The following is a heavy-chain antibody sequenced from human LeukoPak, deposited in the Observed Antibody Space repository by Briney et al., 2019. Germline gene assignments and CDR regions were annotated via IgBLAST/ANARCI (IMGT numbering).Heavy chain of an antibody. D-gene: IGHD1-26*01. CDR2: ISGDGGST. V-gene: IGHV3-43*02. CDR1: GFSVTNNY. CDR3: AKDIGGMGAVAFDI. J-gene: IGHJ3*02. Sequence: GGSLRLSCAVSGFSVTNNYMSWVRQAPGKGLEWVSLISGDGGSTYYADSVKGRFTISRDNSKNSLYLQMNSLRTEDTALYYCAKDIGGMGAVAFDIWGQGTMVTVSS.